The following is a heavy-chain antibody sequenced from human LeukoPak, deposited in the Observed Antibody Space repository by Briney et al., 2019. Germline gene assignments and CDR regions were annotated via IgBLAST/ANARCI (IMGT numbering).Heavy chain of an antibody. Sequence: GGSLRLSCAASGFTFSDYYMSWIRQAPGKGLEWVSYISSSGSTIYYADSVKGRFTISRDNAKNSLYLQIDSLRAEDTAVYYCARGQRPQYTSTWDNWFDPWGEGTQVTVSS. CDR3: ARGQRPQYTSTWDNWFDP. CDR1: GFTFSDYY. J-gene: IGHJ5*02. CDR2: ISSSGSTI. D-gene: IGHD2-2*01. V-gene: IGHV3-11*04.